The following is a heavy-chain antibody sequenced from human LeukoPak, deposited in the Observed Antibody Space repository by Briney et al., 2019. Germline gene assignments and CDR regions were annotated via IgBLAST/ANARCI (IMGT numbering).Heavy chain of an antibody. J-gene: IGHJ5*02. D-gene: IGHD6-13*01. Sequence: PSETLSLTCAVYGGSFSGYYWSWIRQPPGKGLEWIGEINHSGSTNYNPSLKSRVTISVDTSKNQFSLKLSSVTAADTAAYYCARGGGSSSWPNWFDPWGQGTLVTVSP. CDR2: INHSGST. CDR3: ARGGGSSSWPNWFDP. CDR1: GGSFSGYY. V-gene: IGHV4-34*01.